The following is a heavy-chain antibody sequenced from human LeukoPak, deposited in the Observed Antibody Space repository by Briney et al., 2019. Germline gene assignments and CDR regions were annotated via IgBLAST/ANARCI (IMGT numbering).Heavy chain of an antibody. D-gene: IGHD3-3*01. J-gene: IGHJ4*02. V-gene: IGHV4-39*07. CDR1: GDSINSRTSY. Sequence: SETLSLTCSVSGDSINSRTSYWGWVRQPPGKGLEWIGTIFYSGSIYNSPSLKSRVTMSLDTSKNQFSLRLRSVTAADTAFYYCARVFRFSYFDYWGQGALITVS. CDR3: ARVFRFSYFDY. CDR2: IFYSGSI.